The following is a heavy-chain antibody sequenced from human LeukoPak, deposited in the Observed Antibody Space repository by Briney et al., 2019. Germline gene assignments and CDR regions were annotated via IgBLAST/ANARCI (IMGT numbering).Heavy chain of an antibody. CDR1: GYTFTSYD. Sequence: ASVKVSCKASGYTFTSYDINWVRQATGQGLEWMGWMNPNSGNTGYAQKFQGRVTMTRNTSISTAYMELSSPRSEDTAVYYCARITMVRGVIGYWGQGTLVTVSS. J-gene: IGHJ4*02. V-gene: IGHV1-8*01. CDR2: MNPNSGNT. CDR3: ARITMVRGVIGY. D-gene: IGHD3-10*01.